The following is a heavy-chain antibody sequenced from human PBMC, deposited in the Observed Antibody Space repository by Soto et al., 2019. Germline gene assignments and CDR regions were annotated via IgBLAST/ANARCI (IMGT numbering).Heavy chain of an antibody. CDR1: GFTFSDYY. V-gene: IGHV3-11*01. CDR3: ASALRTMIVVAEMDV. J-gene: IGHJ6*02. CDR2: ISSSGSTI. D-gene: IGHD3-22*01. Sequence: GGSLRLSCAASGFTFSDYYMSWIRQAPGKGLEWVSYISSSGSTIYYADSVKGRFTISRDSAKNSLYLQMNSLRAEDTAVYYCASALRTMIVVAEMDVWGQGTTVTV.